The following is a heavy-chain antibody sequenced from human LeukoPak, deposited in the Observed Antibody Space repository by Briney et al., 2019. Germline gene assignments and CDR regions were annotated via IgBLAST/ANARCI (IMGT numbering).Heavy chain of an antibody. Sequence: SEALSLTCTVSGGSISSYYWSWIRQPPGKGLEWIGYIYYSGSTNYNPSLKSRVTISVDTSKNQFSLKLSSVTAADTAVYYCARGRTYYYDSSGYPDYWGQGTLVTVSS. CDR1: GGSISSYY. CDR2: IYYSGST. D-gene: IGHD3-22*01. V-gene: IGHV4-59*01. CDR3: ARGRTYYYDSSGYPDY. J-gene: IGHJ4*02.